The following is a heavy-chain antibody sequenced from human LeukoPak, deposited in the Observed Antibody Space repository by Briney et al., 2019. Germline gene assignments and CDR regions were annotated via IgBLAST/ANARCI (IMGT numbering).Heavy chain of an antibody. Sequence: PSETLSPTCAVSGYSLRGGYYGGWTGRPPGKGLEWIGSIHQSASTYYNPSLKSRVTISVDTSKNQFSLKLSSVTAADTAVYYCARTPGINWFDPWGQGTLVTVSS. CDR2: IHQSAST. V-gene: IGHV4-38-2*01. J-gene: IGHJ5*02. CDR3: ARTPGINWFDP. D-gene: IGHD1-1*01. CDR1: GYSLRGGYY.